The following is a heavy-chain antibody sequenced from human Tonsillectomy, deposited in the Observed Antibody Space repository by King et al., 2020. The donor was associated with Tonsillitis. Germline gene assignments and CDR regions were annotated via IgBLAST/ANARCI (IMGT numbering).Heavy chain of an antibody. CDR1: GFTFSNYG. V-gene: IGHV3-33*05. J-gene: IGHJ4*02. Sequence: VQLQESGGGVVQPGRSLRLSCVASGFTFSNYGMHWVRQAPGKGLEWVAVISFDGSNEYYADSVKGRFTISRDNSKNTLYLQMNSLRPEDTAVYYCARWHGDYEDYFDYWGQGALVTVSS. D-gene: IGHD4-17*01. CDR3: ARWHGDYEDYFDY. CDR2: ISFDGSNE.